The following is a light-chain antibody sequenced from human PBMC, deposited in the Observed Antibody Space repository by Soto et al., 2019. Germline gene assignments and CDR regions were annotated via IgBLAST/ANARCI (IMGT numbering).Light chain of an antibody. Sequence: EIVMTQSPATLSVSPGERATLSCRASQGVGNKLAWYQQKPGQAPRLLIFGASTRATGIPARFSGSGSGTEFTLTISSLQSEDFAVYYCQQYNNWPPSITFGQGTRLEI. V-gene: IGKV3-15*01. CDR3: QQYNNWPPSIT. CDR1: QGVGNK. J-gene: IGKJ5*01. CDR2: GAS.